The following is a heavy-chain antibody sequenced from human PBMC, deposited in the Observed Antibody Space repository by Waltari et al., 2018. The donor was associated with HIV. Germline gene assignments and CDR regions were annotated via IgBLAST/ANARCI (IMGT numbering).Heavy chain of an antibody. J-gene: IGHJ6*02. CDR1: GYAFIAYP. D-gene: IGHD4-17*01. V-gene: IGHV1-46*04. CDR3: AAHPTTVTTRADPMDV. CDR2: INPNGGTT. Sequence: VKLVQSGTEVKKPGASVKVSCKASGYAFIAYPIHWLRQAPGQGLVWVGMINPNGGTTSYGPELQGRVFMTMDTPTTTVYMDLRSLTSEDTAVYFCAAHPTTVTTRADPMDVWGQGTAVSVSS.